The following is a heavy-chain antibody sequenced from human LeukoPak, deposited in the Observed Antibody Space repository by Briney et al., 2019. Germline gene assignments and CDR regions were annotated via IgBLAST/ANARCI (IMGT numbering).Heavy chain of an antibody. CDR3: ARDRGVDYCSGGSCSHYYYYMDV. CDR1: GYTFTGFY. Sequence: ASVKVSCKASGYTFTGFYMHWVRQAPGQGLEWMGWINPNSGDTNYAQKFQGRVTMTRDTSISTAYMELSRLRSDDTAVYYCARDRGVDYCSGGSCSHYYYYMDVWGKGTTVTISS. J-gene: IGHJ6*03. V-gene: IGHV1-2*02. CDR2: INPNSGDT. D-gene: IGHD2-15*01.